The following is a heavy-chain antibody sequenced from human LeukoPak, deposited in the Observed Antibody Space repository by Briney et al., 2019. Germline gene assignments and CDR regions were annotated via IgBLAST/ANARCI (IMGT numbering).Heavy chain of an antibody. J-gene: IGHJ4*02. CDR2: ISGSGGST. CDR1: GFTFSSYA. D-gene: IGHD5-18*01. CDR3: ATMGHVDTAMVTDDY. V-gene: IGHV3-23*01. Sequence: GGSLRLSCAASGFTFSSYAMSWVRQAPGKGLEWVSAISGSGGSTYYADSVKGRFTISRDNAKNSLYLQMNSLRAEDTAVYYCATMGHVDTAMVTDDYWGQGTLVTVSS.